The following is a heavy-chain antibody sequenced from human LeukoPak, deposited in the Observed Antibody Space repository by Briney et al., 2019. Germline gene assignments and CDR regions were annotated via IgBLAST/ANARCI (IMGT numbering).Heavy chain of an antibody. CDR3: ARHYYYGSGSLETFDP. CDR2: IYYSGST. Sequence: SETLSLTCTVSGGSISSSSYYWGWIRQPPGKGLEWIGSIYYSGSTYYNPSLKSRVTISVDTSKNQFSPKLSSVTAADTAVYYCARHYYYGSGSLETFDPWGQGTLVTVSS. J-gene: IGHJ5*02. V-gene: IGHV4-39*01. CDR1: GGSISSSSYY. D-gene: IGHD3-10*01.